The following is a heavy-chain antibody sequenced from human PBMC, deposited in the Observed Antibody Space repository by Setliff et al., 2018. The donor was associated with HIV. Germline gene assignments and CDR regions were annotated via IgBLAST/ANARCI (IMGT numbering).Heavy chain of an antibody. CDR1: GDIFTSYY. CDR2: INPSGGST. J-gene: IGHJ4*02. Sequence: ASVKVSCKASGDIFTSYYIHWVRQAPGQGPERMGVINPSGGSTIYAQKFHGRASITTDGPTTTVDLELRSMRSEDTAVYYCTRQHRDVRNFREEDYWGQGTLVTVSS. CDR3: TRQHRDVRNFREEDY. D-gene: IGHD3-10*01. V-gene: IGHV1-46*01.